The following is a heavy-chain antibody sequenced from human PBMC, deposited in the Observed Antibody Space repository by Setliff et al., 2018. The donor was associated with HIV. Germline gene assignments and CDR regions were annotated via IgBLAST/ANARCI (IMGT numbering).Heavy chain of an antibody. Sequence: PGGSLRLSCAVSGFNFRTYAMSWVRQAPGKGLDWVSVISGSGDSAYYADSVKGRFTISRDNVKNTLYLQMNSLRAEDTGIYYCVRDDSYGTILYYYNGMDVWGQGTTVTVSS. CDR2: ISGSGDSA. D-gene: IGHD5-18*01. J-gene: IGHJ6*02. CDR3: VRDDSYGTILYYYNGMDV. V-gene: IGHV3-23*01. CDR1: GFNFRTYA.